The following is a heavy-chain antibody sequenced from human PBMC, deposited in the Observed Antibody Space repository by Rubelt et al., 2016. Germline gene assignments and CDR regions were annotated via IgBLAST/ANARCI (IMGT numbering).Heavy chain of an antibody. Sequence: SGAEVKKPGASVKVSCKASGYTFTSYGISWVRQAPGQGLEWMGWISAYNGNTNYAQKLQGRVTMTTDTSTSTAYMELRSLRSDDTAVYYCARESRPFGSSWFSDSYYFDYWGQGTLVTVSS. CDR2: ISAYNGNT. D-gene: IGHD6-13*01. V-gene: IGHV1-18*01. CDR3: ARESRPFGSSWFSDSYYFDY. CDR1: GYTFTSYG. J-gene: IGHJ4*02.